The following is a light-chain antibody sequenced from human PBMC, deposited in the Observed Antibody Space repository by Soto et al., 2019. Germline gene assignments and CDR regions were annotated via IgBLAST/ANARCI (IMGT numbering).Light chain of an antibody. CDR1: PISSIY. CDR3: QQCYSTPLT. J-gene: IGKJ4*01. CDR2: AAS. Sequence: DILMTSSPTLSSAPVGETTLTTSPSKPISSIYLAWYQQKPGQAPRLLIYAASSRPTGVPSRFSGSGSGTDFTLTISSLQPEDFATYYCQQCYSTPLTFGGGTKVDIK. V-gene: IGKV1-39*01.